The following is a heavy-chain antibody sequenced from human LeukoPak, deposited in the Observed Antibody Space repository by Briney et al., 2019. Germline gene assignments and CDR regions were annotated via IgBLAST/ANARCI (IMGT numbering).Heavy chain of an antibody. D-gene: IGHD3-10*01. V-gene: IGHV4-39*01. J-gene: IGHJ4*02. CDR3: ARQVDYYGSGGTNY. Sequence: SETLSLTCTVSGGSISSYYWSWIRQPPGKGLEWIGSIYYSGSTYYNPSLKRGVTISVDTSYKQLPLQLITVPAADTAVYYCARQVDYYGSGGTNYWGQGTLVTVSS. CDR1: GGSISSYY. CDR2: IYYSGST.